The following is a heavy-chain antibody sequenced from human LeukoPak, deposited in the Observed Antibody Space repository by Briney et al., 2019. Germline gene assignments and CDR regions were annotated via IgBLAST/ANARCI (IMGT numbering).Heavy chain of an antibody. V-gene: IGHV4-59*06. D-gene: IGHD5-24*01. CDR3: ARENADRDGYNQSPGAFDI. CDR2: IYYSGST. CDR1: GGSISSYY. J-gene: IGHJ3*02. Sequence: SETLSLTCTVSGGSISSYYWSWIRQPPGKGLEWIGDIYYSGSTYYNPSLKSRVTISVDTSKNQFSLKLSSVTAADTAVYYCARENADRDGYNQSPGAFDIWGQGTMVTVSS.